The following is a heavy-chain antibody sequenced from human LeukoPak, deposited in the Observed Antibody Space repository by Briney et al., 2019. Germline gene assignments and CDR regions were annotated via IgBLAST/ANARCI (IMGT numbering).Heavy chain of an antibody. V-gene: IGHV3-9*02. CDR2: ISWNSGSI. J-gene: IGHJ4*02. Sequence: GGSLRLSCVVSGFNSEDHAMHWVRQAPGKGLEWVSGISWNSGSIGYADSVKGRFTISRDNAKNSLYLQMNSLRAEDTALYYCAKVGDGVAVAGNYFDYWGQGTLVTVSS. D-gene: IGHD6-19*01. CDR3: AKVGDGVAVAGNYFDY. CDR1: GFNSEDHA.